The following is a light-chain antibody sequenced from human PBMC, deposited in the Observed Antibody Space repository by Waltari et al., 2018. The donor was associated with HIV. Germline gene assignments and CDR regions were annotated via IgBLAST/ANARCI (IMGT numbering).Light chain of an antibody. CDR2: RNNDN. V-gene: IGLV1-44*01. J-gene: IGLJ3*02. CDR1: YSNIGRNT. Sequence: QSVLTRRPSASGTPEQGVTLSCAGSYSNIGRNTVIWYRQLPGAAPKLLIDRNNDNPWHSGVPDRFSGSTAGTSATLAISGLWSEDEAQYYCAAWDDSLNGPVFGGGTMLTVL. CDR3: AAWDDSLNGPV.